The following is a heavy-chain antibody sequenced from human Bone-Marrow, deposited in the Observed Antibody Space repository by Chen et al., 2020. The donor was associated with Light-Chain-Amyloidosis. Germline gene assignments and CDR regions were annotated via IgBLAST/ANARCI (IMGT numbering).Heavy chain of an antibody. V-gene: IGHV5-51*03. D-gene: IGHD3-22*01. Sequence: EVQLVQSGAEVKKPGDSLKISCKASGYTFTRYWIAWFRQMPGKGREWMGIIYASDSQVTYSPSFQGQVSMSVEKSSTTAYLQWSSLKASDSAMYFCARTSGDYYDSAGSPFDPWGQGSLVTVSS. CDR1: GYTFTRYW. CDR3: ARTSGDYYDSAGSPFDP. CDR2: IYASDSQV. J-gene: IGHJ5*02.